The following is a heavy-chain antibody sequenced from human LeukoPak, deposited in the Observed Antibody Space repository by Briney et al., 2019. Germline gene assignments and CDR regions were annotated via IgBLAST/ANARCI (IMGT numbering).Heavy chain of an antibody. V-gene: IGHV3-7*01. J-gene: IGHJ4*02. CDR1: GFTISSYW. CDR2: IKRDGSEK. D-gene: IGHD1-26*01. Sequence: PGGSLRLSCAAPGFTISSYWMSWVRQAPGKGLEWVANIKRDGSEKYYVESVKGRFTISRDNAKNSLYLQMNSLRVEDTAVYYCVRDDGATKPCWGQGTLVTVSS. CDR3: VRDDGATKPC.